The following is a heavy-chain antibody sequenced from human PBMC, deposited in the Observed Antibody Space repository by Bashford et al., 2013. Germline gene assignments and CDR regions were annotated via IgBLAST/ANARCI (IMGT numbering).Heavy chain of an antibody. J-gene: IGHJ4*01. CDR2: IYYSGTT. D-gene: IGHD4-23*01. CDR1: GGYISSGDYY. V-gene: IGHV4-30-4*01. CDR3: VRDYGANSLPPRYFDL. Sequence: SETLSLTCTVSGGYISSGDYYWNWIRQPPGKGLEWIGFIYYSGTTYYNPSLKSRVTISQDTSTNQFSLRLKSVTAADTAVYYCVRDYGANSLPPRYFDLWGRREPWSPSPQ.